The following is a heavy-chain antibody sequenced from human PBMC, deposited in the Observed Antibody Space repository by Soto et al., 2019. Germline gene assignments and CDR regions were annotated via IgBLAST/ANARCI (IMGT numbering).Heavy chain of an antibody. D-gene: IGHD2-15*01. CDR2: ISYDGSNK. CDR3: AKDRSVVVVAAALGY. V-gene: IGHV3-30*18. Sequence: QVQLVESGGGVVQPGRSLRLSCAASGFTFSSYGMHWVRHAPGKGLEWVAVISYDGSNKYYADSVKGRFTISRDNSKNTLYLQMNSLRAEDTAVYYCAKDRSVVVVAAALGYWGQGTLVTVSS. CDR1: GFTFSSYG. J-gene: IGHJ4*02.